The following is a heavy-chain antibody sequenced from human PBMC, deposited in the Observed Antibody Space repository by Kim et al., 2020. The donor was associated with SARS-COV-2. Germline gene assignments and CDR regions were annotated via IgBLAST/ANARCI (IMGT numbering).Heavy chain of an antibody. CDR3: ARDHYGSGSYYFDY. Sequence: SETLSLTCAVYGGSFSGYYWSWIRQPPGKGLEWIGEINHSGSTNYNPSLKSRVTISVDTSKNQFSLKLSSVTAADTTVYYCARDHYGSGSYYFDYWGQGT. CDR1: GGSFSGYY. CDR2: INHSGST. J-gene: IGHJ4*02. V-gene: IGHV4-34*01. D-gene: IGHD3-10*01.